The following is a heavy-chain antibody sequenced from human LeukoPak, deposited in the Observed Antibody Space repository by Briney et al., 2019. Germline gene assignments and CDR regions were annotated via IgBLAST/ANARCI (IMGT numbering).Heavy chain of an antibody. Sequence: GGSLRLSCVGSGFTFSSYWMSWVRQAPGKGLEWVANIKQDGSEKYYVDSVKGRFTISRDNAKNSLYLQMNSLRAEDTAVYYCARDRGGTNEIYFFDYWGQGTLVTVSS. V-gene: IGHV3-7*04. CDR1: GFTFSSYW. CDR3: ARDRGGTNEIYFFDY. J-gene: IGHJ4*02. D-gene: IGHD1-26*01. CDR2: IKQDGSEK.